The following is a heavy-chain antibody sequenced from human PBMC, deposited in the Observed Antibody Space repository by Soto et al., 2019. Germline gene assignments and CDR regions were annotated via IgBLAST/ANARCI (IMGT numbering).Heavy chain of an antibody. J-gene: IGHJ4*02. CDR3: ARPKGSYSSGYYYFDY. Sequence: QVQLVQSGAEVQQPGSSVKVSCKTSGGTFSTYAIYWVRQAPGQGLEWMGAIIPLFGTADYAQKFQGRVTSTADESTSTADMELSSLRAEDTAVYYCARPKGSYSSGYYYFDYWGQGTLVTVSS. D-gene: IGHD6-19*01. CDR2: IIPLFGTA. V-gene: IGHV1-69*01. CDR1: GGTFSTYA.